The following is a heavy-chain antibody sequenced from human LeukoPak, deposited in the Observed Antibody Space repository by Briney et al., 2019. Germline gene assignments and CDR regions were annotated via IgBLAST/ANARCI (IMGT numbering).Heavy chain of an antibody. J-gene: IGHJ4*02. CDR3: ARGPTTVTRAFGY. CDR2: IYTSGST. V-gene: IGHV4-4*07. Sequence: SETLSLTCTVSGGSISIYYWSWIRQPAGKGLEWIGHIYTSGSTNYNPSLKSRVTMSIDTSKNQFSLTLSSVTAADTAVYYCARGPTTVTRAFGYWGQGSLVTVSS. D-gene: IGHD4-17*01. CDR1: GGSISIYY.